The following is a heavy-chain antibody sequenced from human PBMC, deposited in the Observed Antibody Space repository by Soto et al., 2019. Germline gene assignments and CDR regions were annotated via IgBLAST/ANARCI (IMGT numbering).Heavy chain of an antibody. V-gene: IGHV1-3*01. J-gene: IGHJ4*02. CDR3: ARGLEMATGY. Sequence: ASVKVSCKASGYTFTSYAMHWVRQAPGQRLEWMGWINAGNGNTKYSQKFQGRVTMTRNTSISTAYMELSSLRSEDTAVYYCARGLEMATGYWGQGTLVTVSS. CDR2: INAGNGNT. D-gene: IGHD5-12*01. CDR1: GYTFTSYA.